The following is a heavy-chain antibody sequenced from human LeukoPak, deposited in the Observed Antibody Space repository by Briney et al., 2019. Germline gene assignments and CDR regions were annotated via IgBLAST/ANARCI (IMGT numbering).Heavy chain of an antibody. CDR1: GFTFSSYW. CDR3: ARVGYYDGEDY. Sequence: PGGSLRLSCAASGFTFSSYWMHWVRQAPGKGLVWVSRINSDGSSTSYADSVKGRFTISRDNAKNTLYLQMNSLRAEDTAVYYCARVGYYDGEDYWGQGTLVTVSS. J-gene: IGHJ4*02. V-gene: IGHV3-74*01. D-gene: IGHD3-22*01. CDR2: INSDGSST.